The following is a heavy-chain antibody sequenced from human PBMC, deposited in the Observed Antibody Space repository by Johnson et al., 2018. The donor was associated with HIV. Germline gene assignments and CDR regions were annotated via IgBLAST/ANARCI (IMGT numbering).Heavy chain of an antibody. D-gene: IGHD1-7*01. CDR1: GFTFSSYA. J-gene: IGHJ3*02. CDR2: IGTAGDT. CDR3: ARYEGNYVAFDI. V-gene: IGHV3-13*01. Sequence: EVQLVESGGGVVQPGRSLRLSCAASGFTFSSYAMHWVRQAPGKGLEWVSAIGTAGDTYYPGSVKGRFTISRENAKNSLYLQMNSLRAEDTAVYYCARYEGNYVAFDIWGQGTMVTVSS.